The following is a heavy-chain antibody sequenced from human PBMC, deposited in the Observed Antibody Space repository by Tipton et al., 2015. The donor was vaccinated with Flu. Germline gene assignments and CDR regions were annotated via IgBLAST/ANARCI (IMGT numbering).Heavy chain of an antibody. Sequence: LRLSCNVSGYSISTGDYWGWIRQPPGKGLEWLANVYHTGTTFYKPSLRSRLTISVDTSKNQISLKLTSVTATDTAVYYCARRAPLLMIAAAGPDNMDVWGQGTTVTVSS. CDR3: ARRAPLLMIAAAGPDNMDV. D-gene: IGHD6-13*01. V-gene: IGHV4-38-2*02. CDR1: GYSISTGDY. CDR2: VYHTGTT. J-gene: IGHJ6*02.